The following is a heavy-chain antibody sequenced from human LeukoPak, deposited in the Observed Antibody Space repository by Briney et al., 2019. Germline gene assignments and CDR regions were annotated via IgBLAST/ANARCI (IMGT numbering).Heavy chain of an antibody. Sequence: ASVKVSCKVSGYTLTELSMHWVRHAPGKGLEWMEGFDPEDGETIYAQKFQGRVTMTEDTSTDTAYMELSSLRSEDTAVYYCATDSSGWYNAFDIWGQGTMVTVSS. CDR3: ATDSSGWYNAFDI. D-gene: IGHD6-19*01. CDR1: GYTLTELS. J-gene: IGHJ3*02. CDR2: FDPEDGET. V-gene: IGHV1-24*01.